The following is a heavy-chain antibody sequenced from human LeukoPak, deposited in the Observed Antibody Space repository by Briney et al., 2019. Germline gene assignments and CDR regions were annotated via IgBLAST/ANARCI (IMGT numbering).Heavy chain of an antibody. D-gene: IGHD5-18*01. Sequence: GRSLRLSCAASGFTFSSYGMHWVRQAPGKGLEWVAVIWYGGSNKYYADSVKGRFTISRDNSKNTLYLQMNSLRAEDTAVYYCAKESGDMVTFDYWGQGTLVTVSS. CDR1: GFTFSSYG. V-gene: IGHV3-33*06. CDR3: AKESGDMVTFDY. CDR2: IWYGGSNK. J-gene: IGHJ4*02.